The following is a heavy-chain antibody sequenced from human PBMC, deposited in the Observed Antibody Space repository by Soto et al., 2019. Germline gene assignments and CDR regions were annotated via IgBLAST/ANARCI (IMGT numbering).Heavy chain of an antibody. Sequence: QRQLQESGPGLVEPSETLSLTCTFSGGSISSSSYYWGWIRQPPGKGLECVGSIYYSGSTYYNPSLKRRVTISVDTSKNQFSLKLSSVTAADTAVYYCAARPHYCYYGMDVWGQGTTVIVSS. D-gene: IGHD6-6*01. CDR2: IYYSGST. CDR3: AARPHYCYYGMDV. CDR1: GGSISSSSYY. J-gene: IGHJ6*02. V-gene: IGHV4-39*01.